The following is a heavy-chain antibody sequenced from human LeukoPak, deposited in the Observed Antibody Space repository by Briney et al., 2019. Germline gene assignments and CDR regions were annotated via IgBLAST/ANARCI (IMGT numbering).Heavy chain of an antibody. CDR2: ISGYNGNT. CDR3: ARGKIIMVRGVIIGGDAFDI. D-gene: IGHD3-10*01. Sequence: ASVKVSCKASAYTFTSYGISWVRQAPGQGLEWMEWISGYNGNTKYAQKLQGRVTMTTDTSTSTAYMELRSLRSDDTAVYYCARGKIIMVRGVIIGGDAFDIWGQGTMVTVSS. CDR1: AYTFTSYG. V-gene: IGHV1-18*01. J-gene: IGHJ3*02.